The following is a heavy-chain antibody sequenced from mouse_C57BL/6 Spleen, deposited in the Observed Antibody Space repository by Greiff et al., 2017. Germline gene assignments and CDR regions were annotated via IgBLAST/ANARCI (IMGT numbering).Heavy chain of an antibody. J-gene: IGHJ4*01. V-gene: IGHV5-12*01. D-gene: IGHD2-5*01. CDR1: GFTFSDYY. CDR3: ARQLYSNYDYYAMDY. CDR2: ISNGGGST. Sequence: EVMLVESGGGLVQPGGSLKLSCAASGFTFSDYYMYWVRQTPEKRLEWVAYISNGGGSTYYPDTVKGRFTISRDNAKNTLYLQMSRLKSEDTAMYYCARQLYSNYDYYAMDYWGQGTSVTVSS.